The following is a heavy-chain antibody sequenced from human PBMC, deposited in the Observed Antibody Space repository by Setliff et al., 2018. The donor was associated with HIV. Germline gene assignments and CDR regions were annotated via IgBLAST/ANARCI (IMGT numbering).Heavy chain of an antibody. Sequence: SETLSLTCSVSGAPVSSGRYYWGWIRQPPGKGLEWIATIHYTGSTYYNPSLKNRVTISADTSKKQVSLRLSSVTAADTAVYYCARHGSIAVAAPGVWGKGTTVTVSS. V-gene: IGHV4-39*01. CDR1: GAPVSSGRYY. D-gene: IGHD6-19*01. J-gene: IGHJ6*04. CDR3: ARHGSIAVAAPGV. CDR2: IHYTGST.